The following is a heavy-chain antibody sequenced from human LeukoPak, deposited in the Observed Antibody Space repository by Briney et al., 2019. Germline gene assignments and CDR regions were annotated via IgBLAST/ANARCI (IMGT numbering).Heavy chain of an antibody. CDR1: GDSILSSVYY. V-gene: IGHV4-39*01. D-gene: IGHD4-11*01. CDR2: VYYTGGT. J-gene: IGHJ3*02. CDR3: ARHSGPVIPDGLDI. Sequence: SKTLSLTCTVSGDSILSSVYYWGWVRQPPGKGLEWLGNVYYTGGTFSNPSLESRVPISVDTSKNQFSLKLSSITPAATPVFFCARHSGPVIPDGLDIWGQGTMVTVSS.